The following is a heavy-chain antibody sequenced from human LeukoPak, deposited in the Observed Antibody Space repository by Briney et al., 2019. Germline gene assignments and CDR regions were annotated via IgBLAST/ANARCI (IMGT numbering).Heavy chain of an antibody. D-gene: IGHD1-26*01. CDR2: IYYSGST. J-gene: IGHJ3*02. CDR3: ARGVGATQEAFDI. CDR1: GGSISSYY. V-gene: IGHV4-59*01. Sequence: PSETLSLTCTVSGGSISSYYWSWIRQPPGKGLEWSGYIYYSGSTNYNPSLKSRVTISVDTSKNQFSLKLSSVTAADTAVYYCARGVGATQEAFDIWGQGTMVTVSS.